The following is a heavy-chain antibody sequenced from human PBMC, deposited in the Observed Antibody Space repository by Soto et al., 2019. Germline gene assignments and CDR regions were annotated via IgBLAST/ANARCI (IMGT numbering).Heavy chain of an antibody. J-gene: IGHJ4*02. D-gene: IGHD6-19*01. CDR1: GFTFSSHW. Sequence: EVQLLESGGGLVQPGGSLRLSCAASGFTFSSHWMHWVRQVPGKGLVWVSRINSDGGSTTYVDSVKGRFTTSRDNAKNTLYLEMNRLRVEDTAVYYCAKAGYTSDWEERPFDYWGQGTLVSVSS. CDR3: AKAGYTSDWEERPFDY. CDR2: INSDGGST. V-gene: IGHV3-74*03.